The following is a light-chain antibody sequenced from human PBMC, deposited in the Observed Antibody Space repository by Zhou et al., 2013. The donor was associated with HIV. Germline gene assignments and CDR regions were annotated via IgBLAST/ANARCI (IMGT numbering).Light chain of an antibody. CDR2: GAS. CDR3: QQYNNWPLYT. Sequence: EIVMTQSPATLSVSPGERATLSCRASQSLGDNLAWYQQRPGQAPRLLIYGASTRARGIPARFSGSGSGTEFTLTISNMQSEDFAVYYCQQYNNWPLYTFGQGTKLEIK. J-gene: IGKJ2*01. V-gene: IGKV3-15*01. CDR1: QSLGDN.